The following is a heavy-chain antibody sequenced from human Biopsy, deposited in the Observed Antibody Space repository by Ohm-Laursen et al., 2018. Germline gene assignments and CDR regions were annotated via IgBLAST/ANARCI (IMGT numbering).Heavy chain of an antibody. Sequence: ASVKVSCKASGYTFSLYHIHWVRQAPGQGLEWMGWIDPDSGRTSFGQNFQGRATMTSDTSTGTAYLELTRLRSDDTAVYYCARDPYCSGGNCYSPLDHWGQGTLVTVS. D-gene: IGHD2-15*01. CDR3: ARDPYCSGGNCYSPLDH. V-gene: IGHV1-2*02. CDR1: GYTFSLYH. J-gene: IGHJ4*02. CDR2: IDPDSGRT.